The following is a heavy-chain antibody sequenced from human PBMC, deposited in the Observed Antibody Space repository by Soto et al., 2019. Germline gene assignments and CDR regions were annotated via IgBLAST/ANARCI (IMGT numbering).Heavy chain of an antibody. CDR1: GGSISSYY. D-gene: IGHD3-3*01. CDR3: ARDVASDYDFWSGTNNWFDP. V-gene: IGHV4-59*01. J-gene: IGHJ5*02. CDR2: IYYSGST. Sequence: SETLPLTCTVSGGSISSYYWSWIRQTPGKGLEWIGYIYYSGSTNYNPSLKSRVTISVDTSKNQFSLKLSSVTAADTAVYYCARDVASDYDFWSGTNNWFDPWGQGTLVTVSS.